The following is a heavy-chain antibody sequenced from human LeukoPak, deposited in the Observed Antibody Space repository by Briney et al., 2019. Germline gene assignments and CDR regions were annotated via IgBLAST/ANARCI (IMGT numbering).Heavy chain of an antibody. CDR1: GGSVSSGSYY. J-gene: IGHJ6*02. V-gene: IGHV4-61*01. Sequence: PSGTLSLTCGVSGGSVSSGSYYWSWIRQPPGKGLEWIGYIYYSGSTNYNPSLKSRVTISVDTSKNQFSLKLSSVTAADTAVYYCARGHCSGGSCYPTYGMDVWGQGTTVTVSS. CDR2: IYYSGST. D-gene: IGHD2-15*01. CDR3: ARGHCSGGSCYPTYGMDV.